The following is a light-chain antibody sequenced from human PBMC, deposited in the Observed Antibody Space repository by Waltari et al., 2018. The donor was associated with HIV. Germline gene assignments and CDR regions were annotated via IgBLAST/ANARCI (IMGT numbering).Light chain of an antibody. CDR1: SSDVGGYNY. CDR2: DVN. Sequence: QSALTQPRSVSGSPGQSVTISCTGTSSDVGGYNYVYWYQQHPGKAPKPMIYDVNKRPSGVPDRFSGSKSGNTASLTISGLQAEDEADYYCCSYGGSFFYVFGTGTKVTVL. CDR3: CSYGGSFFYV. V-gene: IGLV2-11*01. J-gene: IGLJ1*01.